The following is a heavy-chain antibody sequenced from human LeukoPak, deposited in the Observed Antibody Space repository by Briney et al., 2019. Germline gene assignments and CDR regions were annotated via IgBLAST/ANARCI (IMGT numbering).Heavy chain of an antibody. D-gene: IGHD2-2*01. V-gene: IGHV4-59*01. CDR3: ASLGYCSSTSCYIPENNWFDP. CDR1: GGSISSYY. CDR2: IYYSGST. J-gene: IGHJ5*02. Sequence: SETLSLTCTVSGGSISSYYWSWIRQPPGKGLEWIGYIYYSGSTNYNPSLKSRVTISVDTSKNQFSLKLSSVTAADTAVYYCASLGYCSSTSCYIPENNWFDPWGQGTLVTVSS.